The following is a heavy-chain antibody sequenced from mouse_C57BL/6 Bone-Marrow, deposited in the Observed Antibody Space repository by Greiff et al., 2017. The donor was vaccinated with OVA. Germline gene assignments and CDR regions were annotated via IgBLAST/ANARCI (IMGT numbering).Heavy chain of an antibody. CDR3: ARDTGYDSLYTMDY. Sequence: EVKLVESGGGLVQSGRSLSLSCATSGFTFSDFYMVWVRQAPGKGLEWIAVSRNKANDYTTEYSASVKGRFIVSRDTSQSILYLQMNALREVDTAMYYSARDTGYDSLYTMDYWGQGTTVTVSS. D-gene: IGHD2-14*01. V-gene: IGHV7-1*01. CDR2: SRNKANDYTT. J-gene: IGHJ4*01. CDR1: GFTFSDFY.